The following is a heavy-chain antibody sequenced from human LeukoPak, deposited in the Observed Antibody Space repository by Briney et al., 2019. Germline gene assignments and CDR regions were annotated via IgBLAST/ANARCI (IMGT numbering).Heavy chain of an antibody. CDR1: GFTFDDYA. Sequence: PGRSLRLSCAASGFTFDDYAMHWVRQAPGKGLEWVSGISWNSGSIGYADSVKGRFTISRDNAKNSLYLQMNSLRAEDMALYYCAKGVGYYDSSGYLGDAFDIWGRGTMVTVSS. CDR2: ISWNSGSI. CDR3: AKGVGYYDSSGYLGDAFDI. D-gene: IGHD3-22*01. V-gene: IGHV3-9*03. J-gene: IGHJ3*02.